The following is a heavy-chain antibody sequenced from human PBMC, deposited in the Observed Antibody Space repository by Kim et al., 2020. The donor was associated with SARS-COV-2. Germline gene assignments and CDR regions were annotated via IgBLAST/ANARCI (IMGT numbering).Heavy chain of an antibody. V-gene: IGHV4-4*02. D-gene: IGHD1-26*01. CDR3: AREGDSGSYPTAFDY. Sequence: SETLSLTCAVSGGSISSSNWWSWVRQPPGKGLEWIGEIYHSGSTNYNPSLKSRVTISVDKSKNQFSLKLSSVTAAETAVYYCAREGDSGSYPTAFDYWGQGTLVTVSS. CDR2: IYHSGST. J-gene: IGHJ4*02. CDR1: GGSISSSNW.